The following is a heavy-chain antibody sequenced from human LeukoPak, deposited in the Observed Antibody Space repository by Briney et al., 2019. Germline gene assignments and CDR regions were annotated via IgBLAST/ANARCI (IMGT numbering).Heavy chain of an antibody. CDR3: ARLKFYDSTGYSPGHYMDV. Sequence: SETLSLTCTVSGGPMFSYYWSWIRPTAGKGLEWIGRFYPGVGTDYNPTLKSRVTMSVDTSKNQFALKLSAVTAADTAVYYCARLKFYDSTGYSPGHYMDVWGKGTTVTVSS. D-gene: IGHD3-22*01. V-gene: IGHV4-4*07. CDR2: FYPGVGT. CDR1: GGPMFSYY. J-gene: IGHJ6*03.